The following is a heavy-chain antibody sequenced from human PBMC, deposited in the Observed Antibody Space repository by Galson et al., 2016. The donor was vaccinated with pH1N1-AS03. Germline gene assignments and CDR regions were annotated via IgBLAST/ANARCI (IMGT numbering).Heavy chain of an antibody. CDR3: ARDLDDGYRADLGY. D-gene: IGHD5-12*01. CDR1: GDSVSGGSHY. J-gene: IGHJ4*02. Sequence: ETLSLTCTVSGDSVSGGSHYWNWVRQPPGKGLEWIAYIYYNGATKYNPSLQSRVTISVDSSKNPFALKLTSVTAADTAVYYCARDLDDGYRADLGYWGQGTLVTVSS. CDR2: IYYNGAT. V-gene: IGHV4-61*01.